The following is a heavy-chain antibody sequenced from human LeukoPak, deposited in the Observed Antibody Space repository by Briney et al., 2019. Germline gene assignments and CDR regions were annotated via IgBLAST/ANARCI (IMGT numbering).Heavy chain of an antibody. D-gene: IGHD6-13*01. CDR2: INPNSGGT. CDR1: GYTFTGYY. Sequence: RASVKVSCKASGYTFTGYYMHWVRQAPGQGLEWMGWINPNSGGTNYAQKFQGRVTMTRDTSISTAYMKLSRLRSDDTAVYYCARVYSSSWRYYFDYWGQGTLVTVSS. CDR3: ARVYSSSWRYYFDY. J-gene: IGHJ4*02. V-gene: IGHV1-2*02.